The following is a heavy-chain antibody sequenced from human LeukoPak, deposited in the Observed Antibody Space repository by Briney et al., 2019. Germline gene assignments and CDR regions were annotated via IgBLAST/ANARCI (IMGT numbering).Heavy chain of an antibody. V-gene: IGHV1-69*13. D-gene: IGHD6-19*01. Sequence: SVKVSCKASGDTFSSYAISWVRQAPGQGLEWMGGIIPIIGTANYAQKFQGRVAITADESTSTAYMELTSLRSEDTAVYYCARGRMAGTYVFDYWGQGTLVTVSS. CDR3: ARGRMAGTYVFDY. CDR2: IIPIIGTA. CDR1: GDTFSSYA. J-gene: IGHJ4*02.